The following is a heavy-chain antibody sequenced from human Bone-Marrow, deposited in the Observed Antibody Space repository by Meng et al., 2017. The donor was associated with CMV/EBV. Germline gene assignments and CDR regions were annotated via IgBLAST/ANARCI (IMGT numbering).Heavy chain of an antibody. J-gene: IGHJ6*02. CDR1: GGTFSSYA. CDR2: MNPNSGNT. V-gene: IGHV1-8*03. Sequence: ASVKVSCKASGGTFSSYAISWVRQATGQGLEWMGWMNPNSGNTGYAQKFQGRVTITRNTSISTAYMELSSLRSEDTAVYYCARGGYDFWSGPGGMAVWGQGTTVTVSS. CDR3: ARGGYDFWSGPGGMAV. D-gene: IGHD3-3*01.